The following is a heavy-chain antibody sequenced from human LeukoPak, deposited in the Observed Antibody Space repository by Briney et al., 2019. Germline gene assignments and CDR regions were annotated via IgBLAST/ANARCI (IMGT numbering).Heavy chain of an antibody. V-gene: IGHV1-69*13. CDR3: ARGGSRDGYNFNY. J-gene: IGHJ4*02. D-gene: IGHD5-24*01. CDR1: GYTFTSYD. CDR2: IIPIFGTA. Sequence: SVKVSCKASGYTFTSYDINWVRQATGQGLEWMGGIIPIFGTANYAQKFQGRVTITADESTSTAYMELSSLRSEDTAVYYCARGGSRDGYNFNYWGQGTLVTVSS.